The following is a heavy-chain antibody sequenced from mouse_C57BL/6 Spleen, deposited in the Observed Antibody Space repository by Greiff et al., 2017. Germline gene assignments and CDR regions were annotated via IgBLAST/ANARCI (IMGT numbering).Heavy chain of an antibody. J-gene: IGHJ2*01. CDR2: INPNNGGT. D-gene: IGHD2-12*01. CDR1: GYTFTDYN. V-gene: IGHV1-22*01. Sequence: EVKLMESGPELVKPGASVKMSCKASGYTFTDYNMHWVKQSHGKSLEWIGYINPNNGGTSYNQKFKGKATLTVNKSSSTAYMELRSLTSEDSAVYYCARKPYYIGYYFDYWGQGTTLTVSS. CDR3: ARKPYYIGYYFDY.